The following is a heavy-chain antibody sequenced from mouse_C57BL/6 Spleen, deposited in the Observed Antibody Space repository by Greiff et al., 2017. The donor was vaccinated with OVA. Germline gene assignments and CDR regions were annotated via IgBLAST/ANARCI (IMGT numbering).Heavy chain of an antibody. D-gene: IGHD2-4*01. Sequence: VQRVESGAELVRPGTSVKVSCKASGYAFTNYLIEWVKQRPGQGLEWIGVINPGSGGTNYNEKFKGKATLTADKSSSTAYMQLSSLTSEDSAVYFCARSDDYDGWFAYWGQGTLVTVSA. CDR1: GYAFTNYL. J-gene: IGHJ3*01. CDR2: INPGSGGT. CDR3: ARSDDYDGWFAY. V-gene: IGHV1-54*01.